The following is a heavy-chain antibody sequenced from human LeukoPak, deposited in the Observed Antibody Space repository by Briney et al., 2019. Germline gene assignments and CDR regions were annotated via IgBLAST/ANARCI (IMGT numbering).Heavy chain of an antibody. CDR2: IIPIFGIA. J-gene: IGHJ4*02. Sequence: ASVKVSCKASGGTFSSYPISWVRQAPGQGLEWMGRIIPIFGIANYAQKFQGRVTITADKSTSTAYMELSSLRSEDTAVYYCARGDSGSYQDWGQGTLVTVSS. V-gene: IGHV1-69*04. CDR1: GGTFSSYP. CDR3: ARGDSGSYQD. D-gene: IGHD1-26*01.